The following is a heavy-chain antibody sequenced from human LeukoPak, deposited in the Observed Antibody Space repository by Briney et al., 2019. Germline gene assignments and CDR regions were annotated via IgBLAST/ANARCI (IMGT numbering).Heavy chain of an antibody. CDR2: INPNSGGT. Sequence: VASVKVSCKASGYTFTGYYIHWVRQAPGQGLEWMGWINPNSGGTNSAQKLQGRVTMTTDTSTSTAYMELRSLRSDDTAVYYCARDLKMGYSSGRHSWGTGSSNDYWGQGTLVTVSS. CDR3: ARDLKMGYSSGRHSWGTGSSNDY. D-gene: IGHD6-19*01. CDR1: GYTFTGYY. V-gene: IGHV1-2*02. J-gene: IGHJ4*02.